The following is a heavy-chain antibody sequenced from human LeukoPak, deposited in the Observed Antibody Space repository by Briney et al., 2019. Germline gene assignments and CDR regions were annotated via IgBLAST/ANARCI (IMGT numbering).Heavy chain of an antibody. V-gene: IGHV4-34*01. CDR2: INHSGST. CDR1: GGSFSGYY. CDR3: ARGGPVTYYDFWSGYYRNWFDP. D-gene: IGHD3-3*01. J-gene: IGHJ5*02. Sequence: SETLSLTCAVYGGSFSGYYWSWIRQPPGKGLEWIGEINHSGSTNYNPSLKSRVTISVDTSKNQFSLKLSSVTAADTAVYYCARGGPVTYYDFWSGYYRNWFDPWGQGTLVTVSS.